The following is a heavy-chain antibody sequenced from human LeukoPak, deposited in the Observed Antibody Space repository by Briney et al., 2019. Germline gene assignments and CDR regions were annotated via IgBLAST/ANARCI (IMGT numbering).Heavy chain of an antibody. D-gene: IGHD4-17*01. J-gene: IGHJ3*02. Sequence: GGSLRLSCAASGFIFSDYYMSWIRQAPGKGLEWVSYISNSGRIIYYADSVKGRFTISRDNAKNSLYLRMNSLRAEDTAVYYCARDPRHMVTTKYNAFDIWGQGTMVTVSS. V-gene: IGHV3-11*01. CDR1: GFIFSDYY. CDR2: ISNSGRII. CDR3: ARDPRHMVTTKYNAFDI.